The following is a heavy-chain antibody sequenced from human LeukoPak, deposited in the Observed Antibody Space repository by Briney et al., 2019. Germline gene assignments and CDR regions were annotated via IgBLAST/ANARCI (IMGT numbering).Heavy chain of an antibody. J-gene: IGHJ2*01. V-gene: IGHV4-34*01. CDR2: INHSGST. D-gene: IGHD6-25*01. CDR3: ARQGGGFWYFDL. Sequence: PSETLSLTCAAYGGSFSGYYWSWIRQPPGKGLEWIGEINHSGSTNYNPSLKSRVTISVDTSKNQFSLKLSSVTAADTAVYYCARQGGGFWYFDLWGRGTLVTVSS. CDR1: GGSFSGYY.